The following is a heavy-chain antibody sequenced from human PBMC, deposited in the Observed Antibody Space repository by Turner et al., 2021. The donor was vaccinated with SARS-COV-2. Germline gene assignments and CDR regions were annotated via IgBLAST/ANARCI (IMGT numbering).Heavy chain of an antibody. CDR3: ASFGGDYVFDY. D-gene: IGHD3-10*01. CDR1: GGTFSSYA. Sequence: QVQLVQSGAEVKKPGSSVTVCCKASGGTFSSYAISWVRQAPGQGLEGMGGIIPSFGKPNYAKKFQGRVTITADESTSTDYMELSSLRSEDTAVYYCASFGGDYVFDYWGQGTLVTVSS. J-gene: IGHJ4*02. CDR2: IIPSFGKP. V-gene: IGHV1-69*01.